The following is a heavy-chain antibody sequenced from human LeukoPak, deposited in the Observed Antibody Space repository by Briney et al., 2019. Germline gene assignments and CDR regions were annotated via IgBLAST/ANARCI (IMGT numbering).Heavy chain of an antibody. D-gene: IGHD6-19*01. CDR1: GFTFSSYA. V-gene: IGHV3-30*04. CDR2: ISYDGSNK. Sequence: GRSLRLSCAASGFTFSSYAMHWVRQAPGKGLEWVAVISYDGSNKYYADSVKGRFTISRDNSKNTLYLQMNSLRAEDTAVYYCARDRTPAVAGILLRYYFDYWGQGTLVTVSS. CDR3: ARDRTPAVAGILLRYYFDY. J-gene: IGHJ4*02.